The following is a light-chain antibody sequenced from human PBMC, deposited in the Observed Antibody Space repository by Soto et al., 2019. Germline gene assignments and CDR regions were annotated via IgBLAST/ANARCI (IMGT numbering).Light chain of an antibody. CDR2: GAS. V-gene: IGKV3-15*01. J-gene: IGKJ1*01. Sequence: VMTQAPATLSVSPGERATLSCRASQTINNNVAWYQLKDGQVPRLLIYGASTRATDVPARFSGSGSWTEFTLTISSLQSEDFAVYYCQQYNNWPPWTFGQGTKVDIK. CDR3: QQYNNWPPWT. CDR1: QTINNN.